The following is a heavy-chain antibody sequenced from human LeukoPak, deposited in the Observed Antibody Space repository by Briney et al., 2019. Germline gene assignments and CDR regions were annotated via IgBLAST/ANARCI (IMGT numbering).Heavy chain of an antibody. CDR3: ARAVAAAGNYYGMDV. D-gene: IGHD6-13*01. CDR1: GGTFSSYA. CDR2: IIPILGIA. J-gene: IGHJ6*02. V-gene: IGHV1-69*04. Sequence: ASVKVSCKASGGTFSSYAISWVRQAPGQGLEWMGRIIPILGIANYAQKFQGRVTITADKSTSTAYMELSSLRSEDTAVYYCARAVAAAGNYYGMDVWGQGTTVTVSS.